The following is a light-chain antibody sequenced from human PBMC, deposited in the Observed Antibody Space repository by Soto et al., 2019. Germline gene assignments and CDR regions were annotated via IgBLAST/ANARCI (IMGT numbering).Light chain of an antibody. CDR2: TAS. J-gene: IGKJ1*01. CDR1: QSISTY. V-gene: IGKV1-39*01. CDR3: QQCYSTPRT. Sequence: DIQMTQSPSSLSASVGDRVTITCRASQSISTYLNWYQQKPGKAPKLLISTASSLQSGVPSRFSGSGSGTEFTLTISSLQREDFATYYCQQCYSTPRTFGQGTKVEIK.